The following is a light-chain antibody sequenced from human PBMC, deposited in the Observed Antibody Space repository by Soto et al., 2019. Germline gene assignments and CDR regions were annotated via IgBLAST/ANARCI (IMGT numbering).Light chain of an antibody. CDR1: QTLDSM. CDR2: SAS. Sequence: IVLTQSPATLSVSPGERATLSCWASQTLDSMVAWYQQKSGQAPRLLIYSASARATGVPARFSGYGSGTDFTLTIPSLQSEDLGVYCCQQYKDWPSTFGQGTKVEV. J-gene: IGKJ1*01. V-gene: IGKV3-15*01. CDR3: QQYKDWPST.